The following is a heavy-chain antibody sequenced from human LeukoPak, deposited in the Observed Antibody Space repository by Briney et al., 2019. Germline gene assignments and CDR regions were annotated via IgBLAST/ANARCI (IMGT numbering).Heavy chain of an antibody. J-gene: IGHJ5*02. CDR2: IIPIFGTA. D-gene: IGHD6-13*01. CDR3: VRGPYSSSQFDP. Sequence: SVKVSCKASGGTFSSYAISWVRQAPGQGLEWMGGIIPIFGTANYAQKFQGRVTITADESTSTAYMELSSLRSEDTAVYYCVRGPYSSSQFDPWGQGTLVTVSS. CDR1: GGTFSSYA. V-gene: IGHV1-69*13.